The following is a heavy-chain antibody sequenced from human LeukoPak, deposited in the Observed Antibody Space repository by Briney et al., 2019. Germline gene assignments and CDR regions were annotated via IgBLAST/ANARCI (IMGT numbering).Heavy chain of an antibody. CDR1: GFTFSNHG. V-gene: IGHV3-23*01. CDR2: ISPSGDIK. Sequence: GGSLRLSCAASGFTFSNHGMNWVRQAPGKGLEWVSGISPSGDIKYYADSVKGRFTISRDNSKNTLYLEVISLTAEDTAVYYCAKDDAWLRFGEWSQGTLVTVSS. CDR3: AKDDAWLRFGE. J-gene: IGHJ4*02. D-gene: IGHD3-10*01.